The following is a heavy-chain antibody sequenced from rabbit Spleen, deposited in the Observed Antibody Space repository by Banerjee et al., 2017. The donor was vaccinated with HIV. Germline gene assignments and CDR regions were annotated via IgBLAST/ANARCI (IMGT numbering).Heavy chain of an antibody. D-gene: IGHD1-1*01. CDR3: ARGVGNYYFNL. V-gene: IGHV1S45*01. J-gene: IGHJ4*01. Sequence: QEQLVEYGGDLVQPEGSLTLTCKASGLDFSSSYWICWVRQAPGKGLEWIACIYTSSGSTYYATWVNGRFTISKTSSTTVTLQMTSLTAADTATYFCARGVGNYYFNLWGQGTLVTVS. CDR2: IYTSSGST. CDR1: GLDFSSSYW.